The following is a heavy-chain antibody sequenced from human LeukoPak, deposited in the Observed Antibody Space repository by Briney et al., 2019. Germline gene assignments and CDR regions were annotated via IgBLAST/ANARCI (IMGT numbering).Heavy chain of an antibody. J-gene: IGHJ4*02. CDR1: GFTFSSYA. CDR2: ISGSGGST. CDR3: AKDGLSSDYYRCDY. V-gene: IGHV3-23*01. Sequence: GGSLRLSCAASGFTFSSYAMSWVRQAPGKGLEWVSAISGSGGSTYYADSVKGRFTISRDNSKNTLYLQMNSLRAEDTAVYYCAKDGLSSDYYRCDYWGQGTLVTVSS. D-gene: IGHD3-22*01.